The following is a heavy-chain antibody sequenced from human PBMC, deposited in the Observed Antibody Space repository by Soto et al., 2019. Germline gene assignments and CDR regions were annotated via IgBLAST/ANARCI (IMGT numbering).Heavy chain of an antibody. J-gene: IGHJ5*02. Sequence: PSGTLSLTCTVSGGSVXGGSFYWTWIRQPPGNALEWIGYIYYSGRTNYSPSLKSRATMSVDTSKNQVSLKLTSVTAADAAVYYRPREPVVTGMFDPWGQGTLVTVSS. CDR1: GGSVXGGSFY. CDR2: IYYSGRT. D-gene: IGHD2-21*02. V-gene: IGHV4-61*01. CDR3: PREPVVTGMFDP.